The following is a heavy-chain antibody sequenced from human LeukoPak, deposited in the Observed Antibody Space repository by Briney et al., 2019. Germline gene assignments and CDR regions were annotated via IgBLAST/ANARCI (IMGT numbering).Heavy chain of an antibody. CDR2: ISSSSSTI. Sequence: PGGSLRLSCAASGFTFSSYSMNWVRQAPGKGLEWVSYISSSSSTIYYADSVKGRFTISRDNAKNSLYLQMNSLRAEDTAVYYCARDPITMVRGVILHYWFDPWGQGTLVTVSS. D-gene: IGHD3-10*01. J-gene: IGHJ5*02. V-gene: IGHV3-48*01. CDR1: GFTFSSYS. CDR3: ARDPITMVRGVILHYWFDP.